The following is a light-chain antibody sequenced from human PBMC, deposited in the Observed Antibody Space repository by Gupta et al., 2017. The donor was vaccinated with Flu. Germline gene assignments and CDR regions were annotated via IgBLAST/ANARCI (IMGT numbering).Light chain of an antibody. CDR2: GAS. Sequence: IVMTHSPATLSVSPGERATLSCRASQSVSSNLAWYQQKPGQAPRLLIYGASTRATGIPARFSGSGSGTEFTLTISSLQSEDFAVYYCQQYNNWPPKTFGQGTKVEIK. J-gene: IGKJ1*01. CDR3: QQYNNWPPKT. V-gene: IGKV3-15*01. CDR1: QSVSSN.